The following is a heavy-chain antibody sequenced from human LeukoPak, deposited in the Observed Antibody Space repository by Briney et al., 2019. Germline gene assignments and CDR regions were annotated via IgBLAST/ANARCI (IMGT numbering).Heavy chain of an antibody. CDR3: ARSPDVVETWFDL. CDR2: LSTSTTFI. Sequence: PGGSLRLSCAASGFTFTDYYMSWIRQAPGKGLEWVSYLSTSTTFINYTDSVGGRFTISRDNAKNSLYLQMNSLRAEDTAVYYCARSPDVVETWFDLWGQGTLVTVSS. J-gene: IGHJ5*02. CDR1: GFTFTDYY. D-gene: IGHD2-21*01. V-gene: IGHV3-11*03.